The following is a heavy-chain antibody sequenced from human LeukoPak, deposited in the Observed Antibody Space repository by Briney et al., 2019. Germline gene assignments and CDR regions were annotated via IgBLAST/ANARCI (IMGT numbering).Heavy chain of an antibody. CDR1: GYTFTVYY. J-gene: IGHJ5*02. CDR3: ARTVSPTIYCSGGSCYPNWFDP. Sequence: ASVKVSCKASGYTFTVYYMHWVRQAPGQGLEWMGRINPNSGGTNYAQKFQGRVTMTRDTSISTAYMELSRLRSDDTAVYYCARTVSPTIYCSGGSCYPNWFDPWGQGTLVTVSS. V-gene: IGHV1-2*06. CDR2: INPNSGGT. D-gene: IGHD2-15*01.